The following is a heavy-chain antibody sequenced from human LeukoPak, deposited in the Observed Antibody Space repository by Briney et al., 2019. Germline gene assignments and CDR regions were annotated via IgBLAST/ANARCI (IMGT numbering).Heavy chain of an antibody. D-gene: IGHD6-13*01. CDR3: ARGLSYSSSWYDY. CDR1: GGSFSGYY. CDR2: INHSGST. J-gene: IGHJ4*02. Sequence: SETLSLTCAVYGGSFSGYYWSWIRLPPGKGLEWIGEINHSGSTNYNPSLKSRVTIPVDTSKNQFSLKLSSVTAADTAVYYCARGLSYSSSWYDYWGQGTLVTVSS. V-gene: IGHV4-34*01.